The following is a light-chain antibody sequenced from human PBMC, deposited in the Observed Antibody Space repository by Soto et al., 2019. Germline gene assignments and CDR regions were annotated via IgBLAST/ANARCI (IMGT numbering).Light chain of an antibody. CDR1: QGISNE. J-gene: IGKJ5*01. CDR2: GAS. Sequence: IQMTQSPSSLSASVGDRVTITCRASQGISNELGWYQQRPGKAPKVLIYGASNLQSGVPSRFSGSASGTDFTLTISSLQPEDIATYYCQQYENLPTFGQGTRLEIK. V-gene: IGKV1-6*01. CDR3: QQYENLPT.